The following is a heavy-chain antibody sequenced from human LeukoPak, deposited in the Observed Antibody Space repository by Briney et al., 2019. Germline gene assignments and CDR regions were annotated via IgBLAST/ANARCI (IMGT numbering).Heavy chain of an antibody. CDR2: ISGDSSYI. J-gene: IGHJ4*02. Sequence: GGSLRLSCAASGFTFSTFAMIWVRQAPGKGLEWVSSISGDSSYIYYADSVKGRFTISRDYAKNSLYLQMNSLRAEDTAVYYCARVGDGYNPLDWGQGTLVTVSS. D-gene: IGHD5-24*01. CDR1: GFTFSTFA. CDR3: ARVGDGYNPLD. V-gene: IGHV3-21*01.